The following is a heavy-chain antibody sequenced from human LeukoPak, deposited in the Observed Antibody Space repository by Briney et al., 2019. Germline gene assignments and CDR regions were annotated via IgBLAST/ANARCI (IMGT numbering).Heavy chain of an antibody. CDR1: GFTFDDYA. CDR2: INWNGRIT. D-gene: IGHD5-18*01. CDR3: ARGSVQLWLRDTYYYMDV. Sequence: GESLRLSCAASGFTFDDYAMNWVRHVPGRGLEWVSGINWNGRITEYADSVKDRFTISRQNTKNSLYLYMNNLGGEDTALYFCARGSVQLWLRDTYYYMDVWAKGPRSPSP. J-gene: IGHJ6*03. V-gene: IGHV3-20*04.